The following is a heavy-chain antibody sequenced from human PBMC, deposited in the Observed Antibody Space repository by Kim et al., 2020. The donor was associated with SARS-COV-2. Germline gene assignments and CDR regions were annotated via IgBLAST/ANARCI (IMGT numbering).Heavy chain of an antibody. CDR2: INPNSGGT. J-gene: IGHJ4*02. Sequence: ASVKVSCKASGYTFTGYYMHWVRQAPGQGLEWMGWINPNSGGTNYAQKFQGRVTMTRDTSISTAYMELSRLRSDDTAVYYCARDRGGSYPTILYYWGQGTLVTVSS. D-gene: IGHD1-26*01. CDR1: GYTFTGYY. V-gene: IGHV1-2*02. CDR3: ARDRGGSYPTILYY.